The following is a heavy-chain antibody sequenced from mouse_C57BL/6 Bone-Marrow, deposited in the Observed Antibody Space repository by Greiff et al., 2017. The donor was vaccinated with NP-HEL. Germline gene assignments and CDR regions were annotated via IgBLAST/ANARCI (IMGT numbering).Heavy chain of an antibody. J-gene: IGHJ1*03. CDR3: ARCLLLRSV. V-gene: IGHV1-4*01. D-gene: IGHD1-1*01. CDR1: GYTFTSYT. Sequence: VKLQESGAELARPGASVKMSCKASGYTFTSYTMHWVKQRPGQGLEWIGYINPSSGYTKYNQKFKDKATLTADKSSSTAYMQLSSLTSEDSAVYYCARCLLLRSVWGTGTTVTVSS. CDR2: INPSSGYT.